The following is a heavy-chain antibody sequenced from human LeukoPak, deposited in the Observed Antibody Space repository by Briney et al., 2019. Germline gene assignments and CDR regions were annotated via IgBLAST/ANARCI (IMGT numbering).Heavy chain of an antibody. J-gene: IGHJ3*02. CDR1: GYSFTNYW. CDR2: IDPSDSYT. V-gene: IGHV5-10-1*01. Sequence: GESLGISCKGSGYSFTNYWISWVRQMPGKGLEWMGRIDPSDSYTNFSPSFQGHVTISTDKSISTAHLQWSSLKASDTAMYYCARLMNTAMALDAFDIWGQGTMVTVSS. D-gene: IGHD5-18*01. CDR3: ARLMNTAMALDAFDI.